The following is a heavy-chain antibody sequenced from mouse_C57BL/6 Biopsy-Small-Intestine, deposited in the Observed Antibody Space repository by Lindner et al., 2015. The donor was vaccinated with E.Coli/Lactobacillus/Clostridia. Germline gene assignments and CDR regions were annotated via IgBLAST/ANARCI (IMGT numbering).Heavy chain of an antibody. Sequence: VQLQESGAELVKPGASVKMSCKASGYTFTTYPIEWMKQNHGKSLEWIGNFHPYNDDTKYNEKFKDKATLTVEKSSNTVYLELSRLTSDDSAVYYCARSRNWDAAMDYWGQGTSVTVSS. D-gene: IGHD4-1*01. CDR3: ARSRNWDAAMDY. CDR1: GYTFTTYP. J-gene: IGHJ4*01. V-gene: IGHV1-47*01. CDR2: FHPYNDDT.